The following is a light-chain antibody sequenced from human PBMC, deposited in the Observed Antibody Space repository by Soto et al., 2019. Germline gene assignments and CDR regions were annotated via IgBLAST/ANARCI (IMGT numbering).Light chain of an antibody. J-gene: IGLJ1*01. CDR2: EVG. V-gene: IGLV2-14*01. CDR3: SSYTSSSTPYV. CDR1: SSDVGAYNY. Sequence: QSALTQPASVSGSPGQSITISCTGTSSDVGAYNYVSWYQKHPGTAPKLIIYEVGNRPSGVSNRFTGSKSGNTASLTISGLQAEDEADYYCSSYTSSSTPYVFGTGTKVTVL.